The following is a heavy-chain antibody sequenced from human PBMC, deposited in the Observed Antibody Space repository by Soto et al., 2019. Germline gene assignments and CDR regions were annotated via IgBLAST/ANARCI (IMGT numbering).Heavy chain of an antibody. Sequence: ASVKVSCKASGYTFTSCAMHWVRQAPGQMLEWMGWINAGNGNTKYSQKFQGRVTITRDTSASTAYMELSSLRSEDTAVYYCASRGGYYYGSGSYYIGSLLTYWGQGTLVTVSS. CDR3: ASRGGYYYGSGSYYIGSLLTY. CDR2: INAGNGNT. V-gene: IGHV1-3*01. J-gene: IGHJ4*02. CDR1: GYTFTSCA. D-gene: IGHD3-10*01.